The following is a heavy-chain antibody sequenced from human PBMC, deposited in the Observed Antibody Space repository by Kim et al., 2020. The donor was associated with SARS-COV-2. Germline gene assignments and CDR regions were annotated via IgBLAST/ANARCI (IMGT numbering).Heavy chain of an antibody. J-gene: IGHJ4*02. Sequence: GTTDYAAPVKSRFTISRDDSKNTLYLQMNSLKTEDTAVYYCTVVATTRDYWGQGTLVTVSS. CDR3: TVVATTRDY. V-gene: IGHV3-15*01. D-gene: IGHD2-15*01. CDR2: GTT.